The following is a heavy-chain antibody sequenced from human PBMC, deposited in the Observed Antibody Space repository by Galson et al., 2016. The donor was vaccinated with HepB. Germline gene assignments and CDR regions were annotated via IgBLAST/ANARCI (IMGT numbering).Heavy chain of an antibody. CDR1: GYTFTSYY. D-gene: IGHD6-6*01. J-gene: IGHJ5*02. CDR2: INPTGGST. V-gene: IGHV1-46*01. Sequence: SVKVSCKASGYTFTSYYMHWVRQAPGQGLEWMGIINPTGGSTTSAQKFQGRVTMTRDTSTSTAYLELSRLTSDGTAVYFCATDALPLVARPSPYNWFDTWGPGTAVTVSS. CDR3: ATDALPLVARPSPYNWFDT.